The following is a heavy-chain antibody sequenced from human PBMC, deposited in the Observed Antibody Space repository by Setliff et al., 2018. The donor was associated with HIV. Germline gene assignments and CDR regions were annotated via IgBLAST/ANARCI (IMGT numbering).Heavy chain of an antibody. Sequence: ASVKVSCKASGYTFTSYAMNWVRQAPGQGLEWMGWMNPNSGNTGYAQKFQGRVTMTGNTSISTAYMELSSLRSEDTAVYYCARDTGTQELQFGGYYYYMDVWGKGTTVTVSS. D-gene: IGHD3-16*01. V-gene: IGHV1-8*01. J-gene: IGHJ6*03. CDR1: GYTFTSYA. CDR2: MNPNSGNT. CDR3: ARDTGTQELQFGGYYYYMDV.